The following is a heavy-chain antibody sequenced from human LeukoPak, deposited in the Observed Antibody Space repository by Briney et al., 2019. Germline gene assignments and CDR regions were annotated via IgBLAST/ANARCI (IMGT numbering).Heavy chain of an antibody. CDR1: GYSFTSYW. CDR3: ARVRDDSGSYSYFDY. CDR2: IYPGDSDT. V-gene: IGHV5-51*01. J-gene: IGHJ4*02. Sequence: GESLKISCKGSGYSFTSYWIGWVRQMPGKGLEWMGIIYPGDSDTRYSPSFQGQVTISADKSISTAYLQWSSLKASDTAMYYCARVRDDSGSYSYFDYWGRGTLVTVSS. D-gene: IGHD3-10*01.